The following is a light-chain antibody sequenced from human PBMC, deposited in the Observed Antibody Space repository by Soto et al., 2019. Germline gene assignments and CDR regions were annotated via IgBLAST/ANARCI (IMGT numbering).Light chain of an antibody. CDR2: GNS. Sequence: QSVLTQPPSVSGAPGQRVTISCTGSSSNIGAGYDVHWYQQLPGTAPKLLIYGNSNRPSGVPDRFSGSKSGTSASLAITGLLAADEADYYFQSYDSSLISYVFGTGTKVTVL. J-gene: IGLJ1*01. V-gene: IGLV1-40*01. CDR3: QSYDSSLISYV. CDR1: SSNIGAGYD.